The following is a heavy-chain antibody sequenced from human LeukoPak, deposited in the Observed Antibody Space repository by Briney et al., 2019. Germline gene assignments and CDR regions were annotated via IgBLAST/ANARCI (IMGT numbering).Heavy chain of an antibody. J-gene: IGHJ4*02. Sequence: GGSLRLSCAASGFTFSSYGMHWVRQAPGKGLEWVPFIRYDGSNKYYADSVKGRFTISRDNSKNTLYLQMNSLRAEDTAVYYCAKDLEQQLEEYYFDYWGQGTLVTVSS. CDR3: AKDLEQQLEEYYFDY. V-gene: IGHV3-30*02. CDR2: IRYDGSNK. D-gene: IGHD6-13*01. CDR1: GFTFSSYG.